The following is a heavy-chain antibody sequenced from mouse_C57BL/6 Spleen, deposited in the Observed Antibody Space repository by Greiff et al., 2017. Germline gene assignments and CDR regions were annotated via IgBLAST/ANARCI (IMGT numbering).Heavy chain of an antibody. CDR3: AYGDDGYYAMDY. Sequence: EVHLQQSVAELVRPGASVKLSCTASGFTINNTYMHWVKQRPEQGLEWIGRIDPASGNTNYAAKFQGKATITADTSSNTAYLQLSSLTSEDTAIFYCAYGDDGYYAMDYWGQGTSVTVAS. D-gene: IGHD2-13*01. V-gene: IGHV14-3*01. CDR2: IDPASGNT. CDR1: GFTINNTY. J-gene: IGHJ4*01.